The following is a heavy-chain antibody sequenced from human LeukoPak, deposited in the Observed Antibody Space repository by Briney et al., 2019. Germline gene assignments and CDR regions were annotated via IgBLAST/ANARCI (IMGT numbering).Heavy chain of an antibody. J-gene: IGHJ5*02. V-gene: IGHV3-74*01. CDR1: GFVFSDYY. D-gene: IGHD5-18*01. Sequence: QSGGSLRLSCSASGFVFSDYYMHWVRQAPGKGLVWVSHINGDGSNVNYADSVKGRFTISRDNAKNTLYLQMSSLRAEDTAVYYCAKATYNYGRNDVGFDTWGQGTLVTVSS. CDR3: AKATYNYGRNDVGFDT. CDR2: INGDGSNV.